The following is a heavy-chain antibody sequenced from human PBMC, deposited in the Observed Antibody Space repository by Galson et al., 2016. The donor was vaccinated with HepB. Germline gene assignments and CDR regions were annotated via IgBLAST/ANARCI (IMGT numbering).Heavy chain of an antibody. CDR3: AKDANFWSGYPEDAFDM. D-gene: IGHD3-3*01. J-gene: IGHJ3*02. Sequence: SLRLSCAASGFTFSIYSMHWVRQAPGKGLEWVAMISYDGNNKYYADSVKGRFTISRDNSKNTLYLQMNSLRVEDTAVYYCAKDANFWSGYPEDAFDMWGQGTMVTVSS. V-gene: IGHV3-30-3*01. CDR2: ISYDGNNK. CDR1: GFTFSIYS.